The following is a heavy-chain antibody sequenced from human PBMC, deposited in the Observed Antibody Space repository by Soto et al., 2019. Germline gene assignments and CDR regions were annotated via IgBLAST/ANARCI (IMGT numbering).Heavy chain of an antibody. Sequence: SETLSLTYTVSGGSISSYYGSWIRQPPGKGLEWIGDIYYSGSTNYNPSLKSRVTISVDTSKNQFSLKLSSVTAADTAVYYCARAGGSSWYNWFDPWGQGTLVTVSS. CDR1: GGSISSYY. J-gene: IGHJ5*02. V-gene: IGHV4-59*01. CDR2: IYYSGST. D-gene: IGHD6-13*01. CDR3: ARAGGSSWYNWFDP.